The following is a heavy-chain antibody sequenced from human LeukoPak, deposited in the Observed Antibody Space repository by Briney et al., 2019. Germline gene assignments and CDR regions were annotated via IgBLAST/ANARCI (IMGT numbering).Heavy chain of an antibody. CDR3: ARHRSGGSQDDAFDI. CDR2: ISSSSSYI. Sequence: PGGSLRLSCAASGFTFSGYTINWVRQAPGKGLEWVSSISSSSSYIYYADSVKGRFTISRQNAKNSLFLQMNSLRAEDTAVYYCARHRSGGSQDDAFDIWGQGTMVTVSS. D-gene: IGHD2-15*01. V-gene: IGHV3-21*01. CDR1: GFTFSGYT. J-gene: IGHJ3*02.